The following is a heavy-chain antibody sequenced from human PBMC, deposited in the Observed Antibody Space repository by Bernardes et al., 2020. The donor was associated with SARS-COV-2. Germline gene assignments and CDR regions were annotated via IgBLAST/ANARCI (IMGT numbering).Heavy chain of an antibody. CDR3: AREWSSFDH. CDR2: IHHTGTT. V-gene: IGHV4-59*01. J-gene: IGHJ4*02. Sequence: SETLSLTCTFSGGSISVYYWSWIRQPPGKGLEWIGYIHHTGTTSYNPSLESRVAISVDTSKNQLSLRLNSVTAADTAVYYCAREWSSFDHWGQGTLVTVSS. CDR1: GGSISVYY. D-gene: IGHD1-26*01.